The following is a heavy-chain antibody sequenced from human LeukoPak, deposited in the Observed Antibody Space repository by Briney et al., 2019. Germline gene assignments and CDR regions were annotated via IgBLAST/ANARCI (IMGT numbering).Heavy chain of an antibody. V-gene: IGHV4-39*01. Sequence: PSETLSLTCTVSGGSISSSSYYWGWIRQPPGTGLEWIGSIYYSGSTYYNPSLKSRVTISVDTSKNQFSLKLSPVTAADTAVYYCAGHDYGDYVSDYWGQGTLVTVSS. CDR3: AGHDYGDYVSDY. CDR1: GGSISSSSYY. D-gene: IGHD4-17*01. CDR2: IYYSGST. J-gene: IGHJ4*02.